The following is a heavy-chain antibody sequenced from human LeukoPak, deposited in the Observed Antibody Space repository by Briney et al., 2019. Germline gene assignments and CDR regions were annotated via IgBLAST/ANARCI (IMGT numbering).Heavy chain of an antibody. Sequence: GGSLRLSCAASGFIFSSYSMNWVRQAPGKGLEWVSSISSSSSYIYYADSVKGRFTISRDNAKNSLYLQMNSLRAEDTAVYYCAREEDYGLFDYWGQGTLVTVSS. CDR2: ISSSSSYI. CDR1: GFIFSSYS. J-gene: IGHJ4*02. V-gene: IGHV3-21*01. CDR3: AREEDYGLFDY. D-gene: IGHD4-17*01.